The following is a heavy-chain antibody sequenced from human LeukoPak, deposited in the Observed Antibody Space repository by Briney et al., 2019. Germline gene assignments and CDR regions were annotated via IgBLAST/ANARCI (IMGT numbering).Heavy chain of an antibody. V-gene: IGHV4-39*07. CDR2: IYYSGST. Sequence: SETLSLTCTVSGGSISSSSYYWGWIRQPPGKGLEWIGSIYYSGSTYYNPSLKSRVTISVDTSKNQFSLKLSSVTAADTAVYYCASGQYYYGSGNNWFDPWGQGTLVTVSS. J-gene: IGHJ5*02. D-gene: IGHD3-10*01. CDR3: ASGQYYYGSGNNWFDP. CDR1: GGSISSSSYY.